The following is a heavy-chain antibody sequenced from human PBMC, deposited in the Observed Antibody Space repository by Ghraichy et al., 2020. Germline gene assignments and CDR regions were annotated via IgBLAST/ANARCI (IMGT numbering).Heavy chain of an antibody. CDR3: ARDSAPTVLRFLKLTHYYDCGMDV. Sequence: GGSLRLSCAASGFRFSSYNMNWVRQAPGKGLEWVAVISYDGSNKDYADSVKGRFTISRDNAKNSLYLEMNSLRAEDTAVYYCARDSAPTVLRFLKLTHYYDCGMDVWGQGTTVTVS. D-gene: IGHD3-3*01. J-gene: IGHJ6*02. CDR1: GFRFSSYN. V-gene: IGHV3-30*03. CDR2: ISYDGSNK.